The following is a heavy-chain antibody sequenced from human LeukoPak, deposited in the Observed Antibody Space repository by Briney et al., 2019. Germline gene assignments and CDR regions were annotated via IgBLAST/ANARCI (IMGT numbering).Heavy chain of an antibody. CDR2: ISYSGST. D-gene: IGHD1-1*01. J-gene: IGHJ5*02. CDR1: GGSISSYY. Sequence: PETLSLTCTVSGGSISSYYWSWIRQPPGKGLEWIGYISYSGSTNFNPSLKSRVTISVDTSKNQFSLTLSSVTAADTAVYYCAREGTAGTNLNLFDPGRQGTVVTVSS. CDR3: AREGTAGTNLNLFDP. V-gene: IGHV4-59*01.